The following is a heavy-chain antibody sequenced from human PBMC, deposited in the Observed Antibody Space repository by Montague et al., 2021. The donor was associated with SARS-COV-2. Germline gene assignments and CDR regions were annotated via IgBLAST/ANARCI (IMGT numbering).Heavy chain of an antibody. V-gene: IGHV3-7*01. CDR2: INQDGSDR. CDR3: ARRNDMDV. J-gene: IGHJ6*02. CDR1: GFTFSSHW. Sequence: GSLRLSCAGTGFTFSSHWMNWVRQAPGKGLEWVANINQDGSDRRYVDSVKGRFTISKDNAKNSLFLEMNSLRAEDTAVYYCARRNDMDVWGQGTTVTVSS.